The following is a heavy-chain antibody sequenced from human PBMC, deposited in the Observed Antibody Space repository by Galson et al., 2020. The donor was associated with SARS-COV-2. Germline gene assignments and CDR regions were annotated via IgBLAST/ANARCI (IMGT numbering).Heavy chain of an antibody. D-gene: IGHD5-12*01. CDR1: GGSISNYY. CDR3: ARGVATHDY. J-gene: IGHJ4*02. CDR2: IYYSGGT. Sequence: SETLSLTCTVSGGSISNYYWTWIRQPPGKGLEWIGYIYYSGGTNYSPSLKSRVTISVDTSKNQFSLKLSSVTPADTAVYYCARGVATHDYWGQGTLVTVSS. V-gene: IGHV4-59*01.